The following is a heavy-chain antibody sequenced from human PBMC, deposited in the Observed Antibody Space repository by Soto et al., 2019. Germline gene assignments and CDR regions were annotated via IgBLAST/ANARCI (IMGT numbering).Heavy chain of an antibody. CDR3: ARDPRGSYGRSSYYYYGMDV. CDR1: GGTFSSYA. Sequence: QVQLVQSGAEVKKPGSSVKVSCKASGGTFSSYAISWVRQAPGQGLEWMGGIIPIFGTANYAQKFQGRVTITAGEAGSTADMGLSSLRSEDTAVYYCARDPRGSYGRSSYYYYGMDVWGQGTTVTVSS. J-gene: IGHJ6*02. V-gene: IGHV1-69*12. D-gene: IGHD5-18*01. CDR2: IIPIFGTA.